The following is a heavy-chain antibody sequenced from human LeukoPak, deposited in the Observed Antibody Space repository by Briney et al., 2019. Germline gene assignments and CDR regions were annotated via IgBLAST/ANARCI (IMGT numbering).Heavy chain of an antibody. CDR1: GRSFSGYY. CDR3: ARVIAARFDY. J-gene: IGHJ4*02. V-gene: IGHV4-34*01. Sequence: SETLSLTCVVYGRSFSGYYWSWIRQPPGKGLEWIGEINHSGSTNYNPSLKSRVTISVDTSKNQFSLKLSSVTAADTAVYYCARVIAARFDYWGQGTLVTVSS. D-gene: IGHD6-6*01. CDR2: INHSGST.